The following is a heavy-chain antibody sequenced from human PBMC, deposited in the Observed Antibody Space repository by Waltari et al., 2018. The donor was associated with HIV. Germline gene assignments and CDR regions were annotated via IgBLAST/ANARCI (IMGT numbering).Heavy chain of an antibody. CDR1: GYNFGRYW. V-gene: IGHV5-51*01. D-gene: IGHD4-4*01. J-gene: IGHJ4*02. CDR2: IFPGDSRT. CDR3: ATGPDHYCDF. Sequence: EVQLEQSGAEMKKPGESLRISCKASGYNFGRYWISWVRQIPGKGLEWMGIIFPGDSRTRYSPSFRGQVTISADKSINTTFLQWTTLKASDSAIYYCATGPDHYCDFWGQGTQVTVSS.